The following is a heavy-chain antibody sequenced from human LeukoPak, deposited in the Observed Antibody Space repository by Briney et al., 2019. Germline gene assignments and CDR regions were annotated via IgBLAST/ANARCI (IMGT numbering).Heavy chain of an antibody. CDR3: VKCADSSGYASFDY. Sequence: SGRSMRLSCAASGFIFSSYGMYWVRQAPGKGLEWAAVISYDGDSKYYADSVKGRFTISRDNSKNTLFLQMNSLRAEDTAVYYCVKCADSSGYASFDYWGQGTLVSVSS. V-gene: IGHV3-30*18. CDR1: GFIFSSYG. CDR2: ISYDGDSK. J-gene: IGHJ4*02. D-gene: IGHD3-22*01.